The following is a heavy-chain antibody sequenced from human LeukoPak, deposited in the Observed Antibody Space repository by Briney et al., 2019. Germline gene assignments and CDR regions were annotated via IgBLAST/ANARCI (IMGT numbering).Heavy chain of an antibody. CDR3: ARHVNYYGSGRYFDY. V-gene: IGHV4-59*05. CDR2: IYYTGST. Sequence: SETLSLTCTVSGGSISSYYWSWIRQPPGKGLEWIGSIYYTGSTYYNPSLKSRVTISVDTSKNQFSLKLSSVTAADTAVYYCARHVNYYGSGRYFDYWGQGTLVTVSS. J-gene: IGHJ4*02. D-gene: IGHD3-10*01. CDR1: GGSISSYY.